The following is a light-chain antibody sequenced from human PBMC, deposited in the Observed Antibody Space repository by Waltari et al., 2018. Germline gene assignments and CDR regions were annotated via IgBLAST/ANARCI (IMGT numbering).Light chain of an antibody. Sequence: QSALTQPPSASGSPGQSVTIPCTATSNDVGGYNCVSWYQQHPGKVPKLTIYEVTKRPSGVPDRFSGSKSGNTASLTISGLQAEDEADYYCSSYAGADYHYVFGTGTKVTVL. V-gene: IGLV2-8*01. CDR1: SNDVGGYNC. CDR2: EVT. CDR3: SSYAGADYHYV. J-gene: IGLJ1*01.